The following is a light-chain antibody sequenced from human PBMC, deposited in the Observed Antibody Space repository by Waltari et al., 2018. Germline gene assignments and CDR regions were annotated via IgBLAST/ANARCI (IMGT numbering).Light chain of an antibody. Sequence: QLVLTQSPSASASLGASVRLTCTLDSGHSSNIIAWHQQQPAKGLRYLMKVNSDGSHSKGDGIPDRFSGAGSGAERYLTISSVQSEDEADYYCQTGGHGTWVFGGGTKLTVL. V-gene: IGLV4-69*01. CDR2: VNSDGSH. J-gene: IGLJ3*02. CDR3: QTGGHGTWV. CDR1: SGHSSNI.